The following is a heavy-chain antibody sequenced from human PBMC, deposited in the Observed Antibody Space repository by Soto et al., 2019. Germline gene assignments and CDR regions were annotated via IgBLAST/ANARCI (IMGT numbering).Heavy chain of an antibody. CDR1: GYTFINYY. Sequence: GXSVKVSCKTSGYTFINYYIHWMRQAPGQGLEWMGMINPSGGSISSAQKFQARLTMTRDTSTSTVYMELSRLKSEDTAMYYCAKDHDYVWGNYRYTADYWGQGTQVTVSS. D-gene: IGHD3-16*02. CDR3: AKDHDYVWGNYRYTADY. J-gene: IGHJ4*02. CDR2: INPSGGSI. V-gene: IGHV1-46*01.